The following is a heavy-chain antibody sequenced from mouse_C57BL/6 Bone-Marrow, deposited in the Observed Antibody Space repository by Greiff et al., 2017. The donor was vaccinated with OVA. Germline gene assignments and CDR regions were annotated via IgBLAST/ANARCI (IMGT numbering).Heavy chain of an antibody. Sequence: VQLQQSGAELARPGASVKLSCKASGYTFTSYGISWVKQSTGQGLEWIGEIYPRSGNTYYNEKFKGKATLTADKSSSTAYMELRSLTSEDSAVYFCARKGGYYWFAYWGQGTLVTVSA. CDR1: GYTFTSYG. V-gene: IGHV1-81*01. D-gene: IGHD2-3*01. CDR2: IYPRSGNT. J-gene: IGHJ3*01. CDR3: ARKGGYYWFAY.